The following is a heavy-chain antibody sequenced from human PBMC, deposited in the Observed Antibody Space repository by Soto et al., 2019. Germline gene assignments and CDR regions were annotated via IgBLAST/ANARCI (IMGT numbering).Heavy chain of an antibody. V-gene: IGHV3-30*04. Sequence: QVQLVESGGSVVQPGRSLRLSCAASGFTFSSYIMHWVRQAPGKGLEWVALISCDGKNKYHADAVKGRFTISRDNSRNTLFLILNSMRGEDPAVYYCARVGPTYTYYYYGMDVWGQGTTVTVSS. CDR1: GFTFSSYI. J-gene: IGHJ6*02. CDR3: ARVGPTYTYYYYGMDV. D-gene: IGHD4-4*01. CDR2: ISCDGKNK.